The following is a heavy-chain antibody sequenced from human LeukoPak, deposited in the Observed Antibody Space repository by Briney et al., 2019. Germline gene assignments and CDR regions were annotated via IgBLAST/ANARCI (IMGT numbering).Heavy chain of an antibody. CDR2: IKYDGSST. CDR3: TRRGAASDAFDI. D-gene: IGHD3-16*01. J-gene: IGHJ3*02. V-gene: IGHV3-74*01. Sequence: GGSLRLSCAASGFTFSSYWMQSVRQAPGKGLVWVSRIKYDGSSTNYADSVKGRFTISRDNAKNTLYLQMNSLRAEDTAVYYCTRRGAASDAFDIWGQGTMVTVSS. CDR1: GFTFSSYW.